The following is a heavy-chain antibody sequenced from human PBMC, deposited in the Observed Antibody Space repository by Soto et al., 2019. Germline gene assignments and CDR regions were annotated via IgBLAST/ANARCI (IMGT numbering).Heavy chain of an antibody. Sequence: PGGSLRLSCAASGFIFSSYTMSWVRQAPGKGLEWVSAVSGSAGNTYYADSVQGRFTISRDNSKNTLYLEMDSLRAEDTATYYCAKAAWYRSGWKPTSLFDYWGQGTLVTVSS. V-gene: IGHV3-23*01. J-gene: IGHJ4*02. D-gene: IGHD6-19*01. CDR2: VSGSAGNT. CDR1: GFIFSSYT. CDR3: AKAAWYRSGWKPTSLFDY.